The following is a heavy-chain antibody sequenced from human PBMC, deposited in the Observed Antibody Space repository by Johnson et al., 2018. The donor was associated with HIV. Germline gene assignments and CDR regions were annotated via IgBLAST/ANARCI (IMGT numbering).Heavy chain of an antibody. V-gene: IGHV3-33*01. Sequence: QVQLVESGGGVVQPGRSLRLSCAASGFTFSSYGMHWVRQAPGKGLEWVAVIWYDGSNKYYADSVKGRFTISRDNSKNTLYLQMNSLRAEDTAVYYCARDRGRYGYAAFDIWGQGTMVTVSS. CDR1: GFTFSSYG. CDR2: IWYDGSNK. CDR3: ARDRGRYGYAAFDI. D-gene: IGHD5-18*01. J-gene: IGHJ3*02.